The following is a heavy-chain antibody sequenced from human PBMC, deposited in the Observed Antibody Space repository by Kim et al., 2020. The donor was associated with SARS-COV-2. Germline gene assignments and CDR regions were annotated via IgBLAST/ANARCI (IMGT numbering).Heavy chain of an antibody. V-gene: IGHV4-59*08. Sequence: SETLSLTCTVSGGSISSYYWSWIRQPPGKGLEWIGYIYYSGSTNYNPSLKSRVTISVDTSKNQFSLKLSSVTAADTAVYYCAGHTPSDPFDYWGQGTLVTVSS. CDR1: GGSISSYY. CDR3: AGHTPSDPFDY. CDR2: IYYSGST. J-gene: IGHJ4*02.